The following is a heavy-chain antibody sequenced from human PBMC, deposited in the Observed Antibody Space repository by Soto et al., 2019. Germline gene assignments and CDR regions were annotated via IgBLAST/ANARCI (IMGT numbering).Heavy chain of an antibody. CDR3: ARGGSLNWYSNL. CDR2: INSDGSST. J-gene: IGHJ2*01. V-gene: IGHV3-74*01. CDR1: GFTFSSYW. D-gene: IGHD1-26*01. Sequence: EVQLVESGGGLVQPGGSLRLSCAASGFTFSSYWMHWVRQAPGKGLVWVSRINSDGSSTSYANSVKGRFTISRDNAKNTLYLQMNSLRAVDTAVYYCARGGSLNWYSNLWGRGTLVTVSS.